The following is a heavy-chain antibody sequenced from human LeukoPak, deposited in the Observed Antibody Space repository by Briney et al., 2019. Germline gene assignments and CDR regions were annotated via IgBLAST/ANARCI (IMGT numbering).Heavy chain of an antibody. CDR1: GGSISSYY. D-gene: IGHD2-15*01. CDR3: ARGRYCSGGSCQFDY. Sequence: PETPCPTSTVSGGSISSYYWSWIGQPPGRGLEWIGYIYYSENTNYNPSLKSRVTISVDTSKNQFSLKLSSVTAADTAVYYCARGRYCSGGSCQFDYWGQG. CDR2: IYYSENT. V-gene: IGHV4-59*01. J-gene: IGHJ4*02.